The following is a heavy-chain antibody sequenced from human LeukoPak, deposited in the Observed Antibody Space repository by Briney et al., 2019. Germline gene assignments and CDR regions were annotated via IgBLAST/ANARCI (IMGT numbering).Heavy chain of an antibody. D-gene: IGHD6-19*01. V-gene: IGHV3-23*01. CDR3: AEETYSSGHHDY. CDR2: FSGSGGST. CDR1: GFTFSSYA. J-gene: IGHJ4*02. Sequence: GGSLRLSCAASGFTFSSYAMSWVRQAPGKGLEWVSAFSGSGGSTFYADSVKGRFTISRDNSKNTLYLQMNSLRAEDTAVYYCAEETYSSGHHDYWGQGTLVTVSS.